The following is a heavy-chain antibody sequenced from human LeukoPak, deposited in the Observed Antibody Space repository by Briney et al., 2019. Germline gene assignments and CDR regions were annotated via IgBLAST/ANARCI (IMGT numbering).Heavy chain of an antibody. CDR1: GFTFSSYA. V-gene: IGHV3-23*01. Sequence: GGSLRLSCAASGFTFSSYAMSWVRQAPGKGLEWVSAISGSGGSTYYADSVKGRFTISRDNSKNSLYLQMNSLRTEDTALYYCAKDMKEMTTILHYWGQGTLVTVSS. CDR2: ISGSGGST. CDR3: AKDMKEMTTILHY. D-gene: IGHD5-24*01. J-gene: IGHJ4*02.